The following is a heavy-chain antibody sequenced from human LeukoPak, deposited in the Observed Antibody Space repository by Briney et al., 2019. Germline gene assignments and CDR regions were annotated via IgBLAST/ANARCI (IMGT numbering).Heavy chain of an antibody. Sequence: SETLSLTCAVSGYSISIAYYWAWIRQPPGKGLEGIGRIFRGGSTSYNPSLMSRLTMSIDTSKNQFSLQLTSVTAADTAVYYCARDCSRGRGSTQLEYWGQGILVTISS. CDR1: GYSISIAYY. V-gene: IGHV4-38-2*02. J-gene: IGHJ4*02. CDR2: IFRGGST. D-gene: IGHD1-1*01. CDR3: ARDCSRGRGSTQLEY.